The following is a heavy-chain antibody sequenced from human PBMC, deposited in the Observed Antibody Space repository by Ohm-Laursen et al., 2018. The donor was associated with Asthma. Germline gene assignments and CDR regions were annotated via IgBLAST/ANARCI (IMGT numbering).Heavy chain of an antibody. V-gene: IGHV3-23*01. CDR2: IDGSGGRT. CDR3: AKVVLMDV. CDR1: GFTFNKHH. D-gene: IGHD3-16*02. J-gene: IGHJ6*02. Sequence: GSLRLSCTASGFTFNKHHMTWVRQAPGKGLEWVSAIDGSGGRTYYADSVKGRFTISRDNPRNTLYLQMNSLRAEDTAVYYCAKVVLMDVWGQGTTVTVSS.